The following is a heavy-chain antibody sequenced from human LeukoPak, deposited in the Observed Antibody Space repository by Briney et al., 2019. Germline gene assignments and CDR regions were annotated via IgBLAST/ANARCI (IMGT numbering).Heavy chain of an antibody. Sequence: GESLKISCKGSGYSFTSYWIGWVRQMPGKGLEWMGIIYPGDSDTRYSPSFQGQVTISADKSISTAYLQWSSLKASDTAMYYCARSLPYCSSTSCSGGGADYWGQGTPVTVSS. D-gene: IGHD2-2*01. CDR1: GYSFTSYW. CDR2: IYPGDSDT. J-gene: IGHJ4*02. V-gene: IGHV5-51*01. CDR3: ARSLPYCSSTSCSGGGADY.